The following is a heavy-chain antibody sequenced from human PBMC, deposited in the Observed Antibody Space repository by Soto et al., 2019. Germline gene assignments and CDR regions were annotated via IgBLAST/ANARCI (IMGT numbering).Heavy chain of an antibody. V-gene: IGHV1-69*13. CDR1: GGTFSSYA. CDR2: IIPIFGTA. J-gene: IGHJ6*02. CDR3: ARENLISSSLYYYYYYGMDV. D-gene: IGHD6-6*01. Sequence: GASVKVSCKASGGTFSSYAISWVRQAPGQGLEWMGGIIPIFGTANYAQKFQGRVTITADESTSTAYMELSSLRSEDTAVYYCARENLISSSLYYYYYYGMDVWGQGTTVTVSS.